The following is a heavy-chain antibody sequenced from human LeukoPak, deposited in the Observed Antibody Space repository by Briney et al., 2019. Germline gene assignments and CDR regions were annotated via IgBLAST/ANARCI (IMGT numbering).Heavy chain of an antibody. D-gene: IGHD4/OR15-4a*01. CDR1: DGSISGYS. CDR3: VRGPYGASISKWFDL. Sequence: SETLSLTCTVSDGSISGYSWSWIRQPPGKGLEWIGYIYYSGDTNYNPSLKNRVTLSVDTSRNQLSLQLSSVTTADTAVYYCVRGPYGASISKWFDLWGQGTLVIVSS. V-gene: IGHV4-59*01. CDR2: IYYSGDT. J-gene: IGHJ5*02.